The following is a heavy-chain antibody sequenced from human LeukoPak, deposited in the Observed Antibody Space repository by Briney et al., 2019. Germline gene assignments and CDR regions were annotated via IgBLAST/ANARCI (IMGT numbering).Heavy chain of an antibody. CDR1: GYTFTSYG. CDR3: ARDGPSGIMITFGGVNYYGMDV. Sequence: ASVKVSCKASGYTFTSYGISWVRQAPGQGLEWMGWISAYNGNTNYAQKLQGRVTMTTDTSTSTAYMELRSLRSDDTAVYYCARDGPSGIMITFGGVNYYGMDVWGQGTTATVSS. D-gene: IGHD3-16*01. J-gene: IGHJ6*02. CDR2: ISAYNGNT. V-gene: IGHV1-18*01.